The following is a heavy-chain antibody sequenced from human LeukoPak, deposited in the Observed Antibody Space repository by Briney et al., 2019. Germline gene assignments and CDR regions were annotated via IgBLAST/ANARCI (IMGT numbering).Heavy chain of an antibody. CDR3: AIGCCDASGCPPGAY. J-gene: IGHJ4*02. Sequence: ASVKVSRTASVYTFTASSIYWVRHAPGQGLKWMGWINPNSGGTNYAQKFQGRVTLTRDTSISTVYMELSGLTSDDTAVYYCAIGCCDASGCPPGAYGGQGALVTVSS. CDR2: INPNSGGT. D-gene: IGHD2-8*01. CDR1: VYTFTASS. V-gene: IGHV1-2*02.